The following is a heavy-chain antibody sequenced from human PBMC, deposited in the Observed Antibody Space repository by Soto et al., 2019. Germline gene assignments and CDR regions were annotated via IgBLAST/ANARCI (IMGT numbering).Heavy chain of an antibody. V-gene: IGHV1-8*01. J-gene: IGHJ6*03. CDR1: GYTFTSYD. CDR2: MNPNSGNT. D-gene: IGHD2-2*01. CDR3: ARELFVPAANVYYYYMDV. Sequence: ASVKVSCKASGYTFTSYDINWVRQATGQGLEWMGWMNPNSGNTGYAQKFQGRVTMTRNTSISTAYMELSSLRSEDTAVYYCARELFVPAANVYYYYMDVWGKGTTVTVSS.